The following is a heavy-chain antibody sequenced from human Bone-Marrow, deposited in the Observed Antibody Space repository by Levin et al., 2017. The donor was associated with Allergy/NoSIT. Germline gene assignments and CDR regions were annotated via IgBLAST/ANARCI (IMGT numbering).Heavy chain of an antibody. Sequence: GESLKISCVVSGFTISNNYMSWVRQASGKGLEWVAVIYSFGSTNYADSVKGRFTISRANSENTLYPQMNSLRAEDTAIYYCARLDFNYGSYYWGQGTLVTVSS. V-gene: IGHV3-66*04. D-gene: IGHD3-10*01. J-gene: IGHJ4*02. CDR1: GFTISNNY. CDR2: IYSFGST. CDR3: ARLDFNYGSYY.